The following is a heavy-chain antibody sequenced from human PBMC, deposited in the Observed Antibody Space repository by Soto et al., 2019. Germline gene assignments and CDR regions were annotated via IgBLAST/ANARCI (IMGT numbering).Heavy chain of an antibody. Sequence: ASVKVSCKASGYTFTSYGISWVRQAPGQGLEWMGWISAYNGNTNYAQKLQGRVTMTTDTSTSTAYMELRSLRSDDTAVYYCARDGYSSSWSGYYYYYGMDVWGQGTTVTVSS. CDR2: ISAYNGNT. V-gene: IGHV1-18*01. CDR3: ARDGYSSSWSGYYYYYGMDV. D-gene: IGHD6-13*01. CDR1: GYTFTSYG. J-gene: IGHJ6*02.